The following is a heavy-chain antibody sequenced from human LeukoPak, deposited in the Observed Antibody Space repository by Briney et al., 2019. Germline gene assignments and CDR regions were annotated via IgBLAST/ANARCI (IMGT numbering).Heavy chain of an antibody. CDR2: IYHSGST. V-gene: IGHV4-38-2*02. D-gene: IGHD6-25*01. CDR3: ARDRPRRLDAFDI. CDR1: GYSISSGYY. J-gene: IGHJ3*02. Sequence: SETLSLTCTVSGYSISSGYYWGWIRQPPGKGLEWIGSIYHSGSTYYNPSLKSRVTISVDTSKNQFSLKLSSVTAADTAVYYCARDRPRRLDAFDIWGQGTMVTVSS.